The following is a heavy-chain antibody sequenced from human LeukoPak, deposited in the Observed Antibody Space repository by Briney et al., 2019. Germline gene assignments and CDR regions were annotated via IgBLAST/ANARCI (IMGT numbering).Heavy chain of an antibody. V-gene: IGHV3-74*01. J-gene: IGHJ3*02. CDR2: INSDGSST. CDR1: GFTFSNYW. Sequence: GSLRLSCAASGFTFSNYWMHWVRQAPGKGLVWVSRINSDGSSTTYADSVKGRFTISRDNAKNSLYLQMNSLRAEDTALYYCARGAQWELRSNAFDIYGQGTMITVSS. D-gene: IGHD1-26*01. CDR3: ARGAQWELRSNAFDI.